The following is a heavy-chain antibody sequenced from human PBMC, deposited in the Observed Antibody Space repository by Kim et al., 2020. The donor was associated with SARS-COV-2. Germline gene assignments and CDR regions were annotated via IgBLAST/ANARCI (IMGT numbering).Heavy chain of an antibody. V-gene: IGHV4-4*02. J-gene: IGHJ5*02. Sequence: SETLSLTCAVSGGSISSSNWWGWFRRPPGKGLEWIGEIYHSGSTNYTPSLKSRVTISVDKSKNQFSLKLSSVTAADTAVYYCASVVVATATSEENWFDPWGQGTLVTVSS. CDR2: IYHSGST. D-gene: IGHD2-15*01. CDR3: ASVVVATATSEENWFDP. CDR1: GGSISSSNW.